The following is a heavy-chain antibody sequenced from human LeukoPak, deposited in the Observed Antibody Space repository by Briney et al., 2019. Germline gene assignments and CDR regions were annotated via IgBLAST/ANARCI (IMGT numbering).Heavy chain of an antibody. CDR2: INSDGSST. D-gene: IGHD1-1*01. Sequence: GGSLRLSCAASGFTFSSYWMHWVRHAPGKGLVWVSRINSDGSSTSYADSVKGRFTISRDNAKNTLYLQMNSLRAEDTAVYYCASLWNVGYYGMDVWGQGTTVTVSS. CDR1: GFTFSSYW. J-gene: IGHJ6*02. CDR3: ASLWNVGYYGMDV. V-gene: IGHV3-74*01.